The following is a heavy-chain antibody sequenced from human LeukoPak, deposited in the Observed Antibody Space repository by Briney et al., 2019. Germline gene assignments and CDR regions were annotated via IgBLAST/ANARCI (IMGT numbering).Heavy chain of an antibody. J-gene: IGHJ4*02. CDR2: IYYSGST. D-gene: IGHD4-23*01. V-gene: IGHV4-59*01. Sequence: PSETLSLTCTVSGGSISSYYWSWIRQPPGKGLEWIGYIYYSGSTNYNPSLKSRVTISVDTSKNQFSLKLSSVTAADTAVYYCARAPNYGGHAYFDYWGREPWSPSPQ. CDR3: ARAPNYGGHAYFDY. CDR1: GGSISSYY.